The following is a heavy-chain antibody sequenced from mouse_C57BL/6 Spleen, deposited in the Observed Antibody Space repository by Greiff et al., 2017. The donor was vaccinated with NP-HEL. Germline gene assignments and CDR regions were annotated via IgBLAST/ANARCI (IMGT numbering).Heavy chain of an antibody. Sequence: EVQLKESGEGLVKPGGSLKLSCAASGFTFSSYAMSWVRQTPEKRLEWVAYISSGGDYIYYADTVKGRFTISRDNARNTLYLQMSSLKSEDTAMYYCTRDGRDYDEAWFAYWGQGTLVTVSA. CDR1: GFTFSSYA. CDR2: ISSGGDYI. V-gene: IGHV5-9-1*02. D-gene: IGHD2-4*01. CDR3: TRDGRDYDEAWFAY. J-gene: IGHJ3*01.